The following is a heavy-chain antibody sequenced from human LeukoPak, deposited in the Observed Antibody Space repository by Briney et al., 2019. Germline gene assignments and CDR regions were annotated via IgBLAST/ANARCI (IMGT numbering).Heavy chain of an antibody. J-gene: IGHJ4*02. V-gene: IGHV3-21*01. D-gene: IGHD2-15*01. Sequence: GGSLRLSCAASGFTFSSYSMNWVRQAPGKGLEWVSSISSSSSYIYYADSVKGRFTISRDNAKNSLYLQMNSLRAEDTAVYYCARASRYGSGGSCFSPVFDYWGQGTLVTVSS. CDR3: ARASRYGSGGSCFSPVFDY. CDR1: GFTFSSYS. CDR2: ISSSSSYI.